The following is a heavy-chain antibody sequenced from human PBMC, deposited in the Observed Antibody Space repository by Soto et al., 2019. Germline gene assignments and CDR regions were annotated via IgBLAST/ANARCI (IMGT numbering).Heavy chain of an antibody. CDR1: GYSITIGFY. Sequence: PPETLSLTCGVSGYSITIGFYCGCVRQSPGKGLEWIGSISYSAKTFYNPSLASRLSIAVDTSMNQFSLRLTSVTAADTALYYCTRGAGAPWVRFDSWGQGTLVTVSS. CDR2: ISYSAKT. D-gene: IGHD3-22*01. CDR3: TRGAGAPWVRFDS. J-gene: IGHJ4*02. V-gene: IGHV4-38-2*01.